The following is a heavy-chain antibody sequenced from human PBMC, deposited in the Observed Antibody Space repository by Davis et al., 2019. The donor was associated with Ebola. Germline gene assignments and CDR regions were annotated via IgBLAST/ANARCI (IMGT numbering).Heavy chain of an antibody. CDR3: ARDLVRSGSYYGSGY. D-gene: IGHD1-26*01. CDR1: GFTFDDYA. CDR2: ISWNSGSI. Sequence: SLKISCAASGFTFDDYAMHWVRQAPGKGLEWVSGISWNSGSIGYADSVKGRFTISRDNAKNSLYLQMNSLRAEDTAVYYCARDLVRSGSYYGSGYWGQGTLVTVSS. V-gene: IGHV3-9*01. J-gene: IGHJ4*02.